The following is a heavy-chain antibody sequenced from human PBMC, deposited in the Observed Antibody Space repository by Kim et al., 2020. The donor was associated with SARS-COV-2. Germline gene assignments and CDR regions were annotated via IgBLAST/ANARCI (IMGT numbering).Heavy chain of an antibody. CDR1: GYSISSGYY. J-gene: IGHJ5*02. V-gene: IGHV4-38-2*02. Sequence: SETLSLTCTVSGYSISSGYYWGWIRQPPGKGLEWIGSIYHSGSTYYNPSLKSRVTISVDTSKNQFSLKLSSVTAADTAVYYCARDSRFWFDPWGQGTLVT. CDR3: ARDSRFWFDP. CDR2: IYHSGST.